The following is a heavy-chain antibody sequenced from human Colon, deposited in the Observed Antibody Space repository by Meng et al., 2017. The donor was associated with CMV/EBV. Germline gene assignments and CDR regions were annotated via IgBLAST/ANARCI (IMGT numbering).Heavy chain of an antibody. Sequence: GESLKISCAASGFSFSRNNMHWVRQAPGKGLEWVAFIVYDGSNGYSVESVKGRFTISRDNAKNSLYLQMNSLRAEDTAVYYCARVAGDPLYYYYGMDVWGQGTTVTVSS. V-gene: IGHV3-30*03. CDR2: IVYDGSNG. D-gene: IGHD6-19*01. CDR1: GFSFSRNN. J-gene: IGHJ6*02. CDR3: ARVAGDPLYYYYGMDV.